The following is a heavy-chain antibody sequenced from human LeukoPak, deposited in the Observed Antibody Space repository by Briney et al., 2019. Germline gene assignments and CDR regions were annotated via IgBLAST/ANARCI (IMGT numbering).Heavy chain of an antibody. J-gene: IGHJ6*02. CDR2: INSDGSDT. CDR3: VCLCLLPSYGVGV. CDR1: GFTFSNYF. D-gene: IGHD2-15*01. Sequence: GGSLRLSCAASGFTFSNYFMHWVRQAPGKGLVWISRINSDGSDTNYADSVKGRFTISRDNAKNTLYLQMNSLRAEYTAMYYCVCLCLLPSYGVGVWGQGTTVTAS. V-gene: IGHV3-74*01.